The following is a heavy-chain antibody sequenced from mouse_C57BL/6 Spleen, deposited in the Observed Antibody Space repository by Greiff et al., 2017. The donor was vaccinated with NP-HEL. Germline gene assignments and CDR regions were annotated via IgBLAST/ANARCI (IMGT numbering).Heavy chain of an antibody. V-gene: IGHV2-9-1*01. D-gene: IGHD1-1*01. Sequence: VQRVESGPGLVAPSQSLSITCTVSGFSLTSYAISWVRQPPGKGLEWLGVIWTGGGTNYNSALKSRLSISKDNSKSQVFLKMNSLQTDDTARYYCARSPGGSSYIWFAYWGQGTLVTVSA. CDR3: ARSPGGSSYIWFAY. CDR1: GFSLTSYA. J-gene: IGHJ3*01. CDR2: IWTGGGT.